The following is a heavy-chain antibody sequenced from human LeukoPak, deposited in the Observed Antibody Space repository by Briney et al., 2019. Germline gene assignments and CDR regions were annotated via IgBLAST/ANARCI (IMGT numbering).Heavy chain of an antibody. J-gene: IGHJ4*02. CDR2: IYYSGRN. CDR1: GGSISSYY. CDR3: ARAELYYYDSSGYSVFDY. Sequence: KPSETLSLTCTVSGGSISSYYWSWLRQPPGKGMEWIGYIYYSGRNNYNPPLKSRVTISVDTSKNQFSLKLSSVTAADTAVYYCARAELYYYDSSGYSVFDYWGQGTLVTVSS. D-gene: IGHD3-22*01. V-gene: IGHV4-59*12.